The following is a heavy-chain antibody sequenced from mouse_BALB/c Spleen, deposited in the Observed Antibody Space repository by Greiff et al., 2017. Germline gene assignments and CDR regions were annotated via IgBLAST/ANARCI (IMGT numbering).Heavy chain of an antibody. J-gene: IGHJ2*01. V-gene: IGHV1S29*02. Sequence: EVQLQQSGPELVKPGASVKISCKASGYTFTDYNMHWVKQSHGKSLEWIGYIYPYNGGTGYNQKFKSKATLTVDNSSSTAYMELRSLTSEDSAVYYCAREGDYYGSSGYFDYWGQGTTLTVSS. CDR1: GYTFTDYN. CDR3: AREGDYYGSSGYFDY. CDR2: IYPYNGGT. D-gene: IGHD1-1*01.